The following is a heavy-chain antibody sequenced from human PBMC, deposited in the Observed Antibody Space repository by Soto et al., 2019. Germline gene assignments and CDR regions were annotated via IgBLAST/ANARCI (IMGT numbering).Heavy chain of an antibody. CDR2: IFHDGTA. Sequence: SETLSLTCAVSGVSLTSGNWWTWVRQSPQRGLEYIGEIFHDGTANYYPSFERRVAMSVDTSRNQFSLKLTSVTAADTAVYFCARLVYDTRLDYMYFDFWGPGTLVTVSS. V-gene: IGHV4-4*02. CDR3: ARLVYDTRLDYMYFDF. D-gene: IGHD3-10*01. J-gene: IGHJ4*02. CDR1: GVSLTSGNW.